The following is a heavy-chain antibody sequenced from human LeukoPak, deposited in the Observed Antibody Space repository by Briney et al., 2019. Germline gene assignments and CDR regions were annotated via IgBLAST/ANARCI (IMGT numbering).Heavy chain of an antibody. CDR2: IYPGDSDT. Sequence: GESLKISCEGSGYNFSNCLIGWVRQMPGKGLEWMGIIYPGDSDTRCGPSFQGQVTISADKSISTAYLQWSSLKASDTAMYYCARHGGGGSGGNSGFDYWGQGTLVTVSS. CDR3: ARHGGGGSGGNSGFDY. V-gene: IGHV5-51*01. D-gene: IGHD4-23*01. CDR1: GYNFSNCL. J-gene: IGHJ4*02.